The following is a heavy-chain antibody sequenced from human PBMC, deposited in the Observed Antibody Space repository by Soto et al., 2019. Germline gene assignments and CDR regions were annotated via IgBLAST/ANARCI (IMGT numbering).Heavy chain of an antibody. CDR1: GGSISSYY. CDR2: IHYSGST. Sequence: SETLSLTCTVSGGSISSYYWSWIRQPPGKGLEWIAYIHYSGSTNYNPSLESRVTISVDTSKNHFSLKVNSVTAADTAVYYCARGRLYCTSTSCYGDYYYMDVWGKGTTVTVSS. CDR3: ARGRLYCTSTSCYGDYYYMDV. V-gene: IGHV4-59*01. J-gene: IGHJ6*03. D-gene: IGHD2-2*01.